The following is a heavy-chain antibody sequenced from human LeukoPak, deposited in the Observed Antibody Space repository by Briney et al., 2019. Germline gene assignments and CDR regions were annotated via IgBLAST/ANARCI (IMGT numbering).Heavy chain of an antibody. CDR3: ARHHGYSYGPFDY. CDR2: INHSGST. Sequence: PGGSLRLSCAASGFTFSSYWMSWIRQPPGKGLEWIGEINHSGSTNYNPSLKSRVTISVDTSKNQFSLKLSSVTAADTAVYYCARHHGYSYGPFDYWGQGTLVTVSS. J-gene: IGHJ4*02. CDR1: GFTFSSYW. V-gene: IGHV4-34*01. D-gene: IGHD5-18*01.